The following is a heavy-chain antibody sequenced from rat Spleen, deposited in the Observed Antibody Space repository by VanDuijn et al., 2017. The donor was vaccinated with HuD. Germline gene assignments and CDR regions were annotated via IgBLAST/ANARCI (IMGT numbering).Heavy chain of an antibody. CDR2: IWGDGST. Sequence: QVQLKESGPGLVQPSQTLSLICTVSGFSLISNSVHWVRQFPGKGLEWMGGIWGDGSTDDNSALKPRLSISRDTSKSQVFLKMNSLQTEDSAMYFCARGSAFFDHWGQGVMVTVSS. D-gene: IGHD3-3*01. V-gene: IGHV2-1*01. J-gene: IGHJ2*01. CDR1: GFSLISNS. CDR3: ARGSAFFDH.